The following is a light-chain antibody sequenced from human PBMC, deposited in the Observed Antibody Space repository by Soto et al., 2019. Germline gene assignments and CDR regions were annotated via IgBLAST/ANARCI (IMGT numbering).Light chain of an antibody. CDR2: AAS. V-gene: IGKV1-9*01. CDR1: QGISSY. Sequence: DIQLTQSPSFLSASVGDRVTITCRANQGISSYLAWYQQKPGKAPKLLIYAASTLQSGVPSRFSGSGSGTEFTLTISSLQPEDFATYYCQQLNSYPHVNTFGQGTKLEIK. J-gene: IGKJ2*01. CDR3: QQLNSYPHVNT.